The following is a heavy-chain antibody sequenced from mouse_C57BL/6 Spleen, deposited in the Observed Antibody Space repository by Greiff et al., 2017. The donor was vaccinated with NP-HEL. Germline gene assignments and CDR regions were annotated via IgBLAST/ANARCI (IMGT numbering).Heavy chain of an antibody. CDR2: FYPGSGSI. CDR1: GYTFTEYT. J-gene: IGHJ3*01. CDR3: ARHEDTYDYGSRGAWFAY. Sequence: VQLQQSGAELARPGASVKLSCKASGYTFTEYTIHWVKQRSGQGLEWIGWFYPGSGSIKYNEKFKDKATLTADKSSSTVYMELSRLTSEDSAVYVCARHEDTYDYGSRGAWFAYWGQGTLVTVSA. V-gene: IGHV1-62-2*01. D-gene: IGHD1-1*01.